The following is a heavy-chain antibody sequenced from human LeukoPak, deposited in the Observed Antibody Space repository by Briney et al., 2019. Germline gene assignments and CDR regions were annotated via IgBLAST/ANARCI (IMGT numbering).Heavy chain of an antibody. Sequence: SVKVSCKASGGTFSSYAISWVRQAPGQGLEWMGRIIPILGIATYAQKFQGRVTITADKSTSTAYMELSSLRSEDTAVYYCASGTMIVVGPGPFDYWGQGTLVTVSS. V-gene: IGHV1-69*04. CDR1: GGTFSSYA. CDR2: IIPILGIA. D-gene: IGHD3-22*01. CDR3: ASGTMIVVGPGPFDY. J-gene: IGHJ4*02.